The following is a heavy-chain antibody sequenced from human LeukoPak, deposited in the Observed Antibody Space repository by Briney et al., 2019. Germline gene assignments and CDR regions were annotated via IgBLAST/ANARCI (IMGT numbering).Heavy chain of an antibody. CDR1: GFTFDDYS. CDR3: AKDIHRFEGLGYNYGMYV. V-gene: IGHV3-9*01. CDR2: VSWNSGSI. J-gene: IGHJ6*02. D-gene: IGHD3-10*01. Sequence: PGRSLRLSCAASGFTFDDYSMHWVRQAPGKGLEWVSGVSWNSGSIGYVDSVKGRFTISRDNAKNSLYLQMNSLRPEDTALYYCAKDIHRFEGLGYNYGMYVWGQGTTVIVSS.